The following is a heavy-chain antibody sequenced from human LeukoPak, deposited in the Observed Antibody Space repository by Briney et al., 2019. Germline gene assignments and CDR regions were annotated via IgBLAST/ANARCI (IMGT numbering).Heavy chain of an antibody. V-gene: IGHV3-23*01. J-gene: IGHJ4*02. CDR3: AKDYSYYGSGSPWYDYVWGSYRSHFDY. Sequence: RGSLRLSCAASGFTFSSYAMSWVRQAPGKGLEWVSAISGSGGSTYYADSVKGRFTISRDNSKNTLYLQMNSLRAEDTAVYYCAKDYSYYGSGSPWYDYVWGSYRSHFDYWGQGTLVTVSS. D-gene: IGHD3-16*02. CDR2: ISGSGGST. CDR1: GFTFSSYA.